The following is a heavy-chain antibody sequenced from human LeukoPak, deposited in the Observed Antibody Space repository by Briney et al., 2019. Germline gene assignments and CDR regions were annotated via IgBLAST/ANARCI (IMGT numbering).Heavy chain of an antibody. CDR1: GFTFSSYA. J-gene: IGHJ4*02. D-gene: IGHD1-20*01. Sequence: GGSLRLSCAASGFTFSSYAMPWVRQAPGKGLEWVSAISGSGGSTYYADSVKGRFTISRDNAKNSLYLQMNSLRAEDTALYYCAKAEYNWNLDYWGQGTLVTVSS. V-gene: IGHV3-23*01. CDR3: AKAEYNWNLDY. CDR2: ISGSGGST.